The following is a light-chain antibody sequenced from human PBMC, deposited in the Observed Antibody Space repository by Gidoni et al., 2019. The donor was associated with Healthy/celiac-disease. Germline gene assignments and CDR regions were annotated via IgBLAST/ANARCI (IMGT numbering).Light chain of an antibody. CDR2: GKN. Sequence: SSELTKDTPVPVDLGQTVRITCQGDSLRSYYASWYQQKPGQAPVLVIYGKNNRPSGIPDRFSGSSSGNTASLTITGAQAEDEADYYCNSRDSSGNHLVFGGGTKLTVL. CDR3: NSRDSSGNHLV. J-gene: IGLJ2*01. V-gene: IGLV3-19*01. CDR1: SLRSYY.